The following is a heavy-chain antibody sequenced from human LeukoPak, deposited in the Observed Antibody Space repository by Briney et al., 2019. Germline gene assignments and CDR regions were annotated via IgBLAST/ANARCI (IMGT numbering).Heavy chain of an antibody. J-gene: IGHJ5*02. CDR1: GYTFTGYY. CDR3: ARVVSTSCAPFDP. D-gene: IGHD2-2*01. Sequence: ASVKVSCKASGYTFTGYYMHWVRQAPGQGLEWMGWISAYNGNTNYAQKLQGRVTMTTDTSTSTAYMELRSLRSDDTAVYYCARVVSTSCAPFDPWGQGTLVTVSS. CDR2: ISAYNGNT. V-gene: IGHV1-18*04.